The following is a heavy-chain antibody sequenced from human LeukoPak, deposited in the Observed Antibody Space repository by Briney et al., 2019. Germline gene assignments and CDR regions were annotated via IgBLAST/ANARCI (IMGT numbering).Heavy chain of an antibody. V-gene: IGHV5-51*01. D-gene: IGHD3-10*01. CDR1: GYSFTSSW. J-gene: IGHJ4*02. CDR3: ASPYGSGSKYPYYFDF. CDR2: IYPGDSDT. Sequence: GESLKISCKGSGYSFTSSWIGWVRQMPGKGLEWMGIIYPGDSDTRYSPSFQGQVTISADKSISTAYLQWSSLKASDTAMYYCASPYGSGSKYPYYFDFWGQGTLVTVSS.